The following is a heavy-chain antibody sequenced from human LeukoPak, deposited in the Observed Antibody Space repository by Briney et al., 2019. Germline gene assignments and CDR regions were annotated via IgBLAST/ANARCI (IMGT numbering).Heavy chain of an antibody. Sequence: GASVKVSCKASGYTFTGYYMHWVRQAPGQGLEWMGWINPNSGGTSYAQKFQGRVTMTRDTSISTAYMELSRLRSDDTAVYYCARTVAAANNDYWGQGTLVTVSS. J-gene: IGHJ4*02. CDR1: GYTFTGYY. CDR3: ARTVAAANNDY. CDR2: INPNSGGT. V-gene: IGHV1-2*02. D-gene: IGHD6-13*01.